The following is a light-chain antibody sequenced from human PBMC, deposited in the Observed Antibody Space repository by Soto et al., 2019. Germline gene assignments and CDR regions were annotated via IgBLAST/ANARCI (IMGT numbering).Light chain of an antibody. CDR1: QDISNY. CDR2: DAS. J-gene: IGKJ1*01. V-gene: IGKV1-33*01. Sequence: DIQMTQSPSSLSASVGARDTITCQASQDISNYLNWYQQKPGKAPKILIYDASNLETGVPSRFSGSGSGTEFTLTISSLQPDDLATYYCQQYNTYWTFCQGTKVDIK. CDR3: QQYNTYWT.